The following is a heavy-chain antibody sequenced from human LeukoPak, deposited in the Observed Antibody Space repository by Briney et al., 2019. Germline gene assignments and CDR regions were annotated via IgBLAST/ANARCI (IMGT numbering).Heavy chain of an antibody. V-gene: IGHV7-4-1*02. D-gene: IGHD3-10*01. J-gene: IGHJ3*02. CDR3: ARGRDARMVFAFDI. Sequence: ASVTVSCKASGYTFTNYAMNWVRQAPGQGLEWMGWINTNTGNPTYAQGFTGRFVFSLDTSVSTAYLQISSLKAEDTAVYYCARGRDARMVFAFDIWGQGTMVSVSS. CDR2: INTNTGNP. CDR1: GYTFTNYA.